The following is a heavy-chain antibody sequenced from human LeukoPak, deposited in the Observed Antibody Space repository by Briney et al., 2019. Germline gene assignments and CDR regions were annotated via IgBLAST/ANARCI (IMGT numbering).Heavy chain of an antibody. CDR2: IRYDGSNK. J-gene: IGHJ4*02. CDR3: ARHPQWARYYFDY. CDR1: GFTFSSYG. Sequence: PGGSLRLSCAASGFTFSSYGMHWVRQAPGKGLEWVAFIRYDGSNKYYADSVKGRFTISRDNSKNTLYLQMNSLRAEDTAVYYCARHPQWARYYFDYWGQGTLVTVSS. D-gene: IGHD2-8*01. V-gene: IGHV3-30*02.